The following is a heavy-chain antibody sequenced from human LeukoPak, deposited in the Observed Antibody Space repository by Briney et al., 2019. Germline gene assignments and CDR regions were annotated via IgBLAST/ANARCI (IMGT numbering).Heavy chain of an antibody. CDR1: GGSINSHY. CDR2: IFYTGKN. J-gene: IGHJ4*02. D-gene: IGHD6-19*01. Sequence: SESLSLTCAVSGGSINSHYWGWIRQPPGKGLQWIGDIFYTGKNNYNPSLKSRVTISLDTSKDHLSLHLTSVLAADTAIYYCVRRDPGWNYFDYWGQGILVTVST. V-gene: IGHV4-59*08. CDR3: VRRDPGWNYFDY.